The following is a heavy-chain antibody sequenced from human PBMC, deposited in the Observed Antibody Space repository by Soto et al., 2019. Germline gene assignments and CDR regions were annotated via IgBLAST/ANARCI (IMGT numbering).Heavy chain of an antibody. CDR1: GRSMISYY. V-gene: IGHV4-4*07. J-gene: IGHJ4*02. CDR2: IYTGGNT. CDR3: AREGDDRHFFFDS. Sequence: SETLSLTCNVSGRSMISYYWSWIRQPAGKGLEWIGRIYTGGNTDYNPSLKSRVTMSVDTSKSQFSLSLTSVTAADTAVYYCAREGDDRHFFFDSWGQGTLVTVSS. D-gene: IGHD3-3*02.